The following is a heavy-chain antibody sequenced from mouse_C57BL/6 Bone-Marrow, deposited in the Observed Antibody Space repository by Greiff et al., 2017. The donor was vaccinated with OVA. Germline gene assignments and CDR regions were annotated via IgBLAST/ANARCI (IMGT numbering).Heavy chain of an antibody. J-gene: IGHJ4*01. V-gene: IGHV1-75*01. CDR2: IFPGSGST. CDR3: ARVEYGNYGGVDY. Sequence: VQLQQSGPELVKPGASVKISCKASGYTFTDYYINWVKQRPGQGLEWIGWIFPGSGSTYYNAQFKGKATLTVDKSSSTAYMLLSSLTSEDSAVYFCARVEYGNYGGVDYWGQGTSVTVSS. D-gene: IGHD2-1*01. CDR1: GYTFTDYY.